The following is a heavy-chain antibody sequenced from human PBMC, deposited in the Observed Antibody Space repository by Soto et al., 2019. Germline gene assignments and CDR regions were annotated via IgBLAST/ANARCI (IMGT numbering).Heavy chain of an antibody. V-gene: IGHV3-21*01. CDR2: ITSSSTYI. CDR1: GFTFRSYG. J-gene: IGHJ4*02. Sequence: EVQLVESGGGLVKPGGSLRLSCAASGFTFRSYGMNWVRQAPGKGLEWVSFITSSSTYIKYADSVKGRFTISRDNAKNSLYLQMNSLRDDDTAVYYCVRVRGGAYYFDYWGQGTLVTVSS. CDR3: VRVRGGAYYFDY. D-gene: IGHD2-21*01.